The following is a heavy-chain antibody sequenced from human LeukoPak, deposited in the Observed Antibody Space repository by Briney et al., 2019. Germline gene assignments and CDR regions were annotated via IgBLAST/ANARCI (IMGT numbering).Heavy chain of an antibody. CDR3: ARTHDDSSEYFDY. J-gene: IGHJ4*02. V-gene: IGHV3-23*01. Sequence: PGGSLRLSCAASGFTFSSYGMSWVRQAPGKGLEWVSAISGSGGSTYYADSVKGRFTITRDNSKNTLYLQMSSLRAEDTAVYYCARTHDDSSEYFDYWGQGTLVTVSS. CDR1: GFTFSSYG. CDR2: ISGSGGST. D-gene: IGHD6-19*01.